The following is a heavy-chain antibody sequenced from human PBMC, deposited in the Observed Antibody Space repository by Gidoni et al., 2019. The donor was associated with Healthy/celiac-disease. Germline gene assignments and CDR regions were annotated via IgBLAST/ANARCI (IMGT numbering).Heavy chain of an antibody. Sequence: EVQLLESGGGLVQPGGSLRLPCEASGFTFSSYAMGWVRQAPGKGLEWVSAISGSGGSTYYADSVKGRFTISRDNSKNTLYLQMNSLRAEDTAVYYCAKDLRYSSGWYGGYFDYWGQGTLVTVSS. J-gene: IGHJ4*02. CDR1: GFTFSSYA. CDR3: AKDLRYSSGWYGGYFDY. CDR2: ISGSGGST. D-gene: IGHD6-19*01. V-gene: IGHV3-23*01.